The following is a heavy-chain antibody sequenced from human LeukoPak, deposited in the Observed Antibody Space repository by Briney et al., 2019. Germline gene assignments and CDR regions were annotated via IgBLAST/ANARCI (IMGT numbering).Heavy chain of an antibody. D-gene: IGHD6-13*01. CDR1: GFTFNNYA. Sequence: GGSLRLSRAASGFTFNNYAMSWVRQAPGKGLEWVSTISGSGGSTYYADSVRGRFTISRDNAKNTLYLQMNSLRAEDTAVYYCVGAAADTTPRPWGQGTLVTVSS. V-gene: IGHV3-23*01. CDR2: ISGSGGST. CDR3: VGAAADTTPRP. J-gene: IGHJ4*02.